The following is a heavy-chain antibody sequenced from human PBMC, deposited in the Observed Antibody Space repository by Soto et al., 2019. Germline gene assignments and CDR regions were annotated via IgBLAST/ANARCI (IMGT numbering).Heavy chain of an antibody. CDR2: IYYSGST. D-gene: IGHD6-19*01. J-gene: IGHJ6*02. CDR3: ARGRILVAVSYYYYYGMDV. V-gene: IGHV4-59*01. CDR1: GGSISSYY. Sequence: SETLSLTCTVSGGSISSYYWSWIRQPPGKGLEWIGYIYYSGSTNYNPSLKSRVTISVDTSKNQFSLKLSSVTAADTAVYYCARGRILVAVSYYYYYGMDVRAQRTTDTGSS.